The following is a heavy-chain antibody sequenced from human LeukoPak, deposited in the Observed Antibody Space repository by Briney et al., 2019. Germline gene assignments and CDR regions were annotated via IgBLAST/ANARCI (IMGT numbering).Heavy chain of an antibody. J-gene: IGHJ4*02. D-gene: IGHD6-19*01. CDR3: ARAGQYSSGWFIRN. V-gene: IGHV6-1*01. CDR1: GDTVSSNSAA. CDR2: TYYRSKWYN. Sequence: KDSQTLSLTCAISGDTVSSNSAAWNWIRQSPSRGLEWLGRTYYRSKWYNDYAVSVKSRITINPDTSKNQFSLQLNSVTPEDTAVYYCARAGQYSSGWFIRNWGQGTLVTVSS.